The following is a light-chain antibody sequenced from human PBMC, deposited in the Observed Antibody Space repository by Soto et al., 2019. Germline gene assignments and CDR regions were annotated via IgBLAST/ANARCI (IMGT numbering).Light chain of an antibody. CDR2: GAS. V-gene: IGKV3-20*01. J-gene: IGKJ3*01. CDR3: QHYDNTPPSVT. CDR1: QSVSSDY. Sequence: EIVFTQSPDTLSLSPGERATLSCRASQSVSSDYLVWYQQKPGLPPRLLIYGASRRATGIPDRFSGSGSGTDFILTISILEPEAFAVYYCQHYDNTPPSVTFGPGTKVDIK.